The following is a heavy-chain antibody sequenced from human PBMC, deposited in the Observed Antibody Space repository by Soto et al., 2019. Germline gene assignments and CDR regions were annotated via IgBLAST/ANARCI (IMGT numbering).Heavy chain of an antibody. J-gene: IGHJ4*02. CDR1: GGSISRGGDY. Sequence: SETLSLTCTVSGGSISRGGDYWSWIRQHPGRGLEWIGYLYYSGSTYYTPSLKSRVTISVDTSKNHFSLKLSSVTAADTAVYYCARGRATVTSYLYFDYWGQGTLVTVSS. CDR2: LYYSGST. V-gene: IGHV4-31*03. CDR3: ARGRATVTSYLYFDY. D-gene: IGHD4-17*01.